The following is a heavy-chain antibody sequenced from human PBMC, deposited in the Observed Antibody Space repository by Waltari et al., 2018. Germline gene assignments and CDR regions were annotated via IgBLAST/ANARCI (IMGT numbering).Heavy chain of an antibody. Sequence: QVQLVQSGAEVKKPGASVKVSCKASGYTFTSYYMHWVRQAPGQGLEWMGIINPSGGRTSYGQKFQGRVTMTRDTSTSTVYMELSSLRSEDTAVYYCASPLRLVGATAPFGYYGMDVWGQGTTVTVSS. CDR2: INPSGGRT. CDR3: ASPLRLVGATAPFGYYGMDV. CDR1: GYTFTSYY. V-gene: IGHV1-46*01. J-gene: IGHJ6*02. D-gene: IGHD1-26*01.